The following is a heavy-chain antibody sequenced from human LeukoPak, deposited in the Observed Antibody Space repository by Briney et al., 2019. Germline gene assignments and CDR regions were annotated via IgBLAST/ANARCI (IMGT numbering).Heavy chain of an antibody. CDR1: GFTFSRYS. D-gene: IGHD3-22*01. V-gene: IGHV3-21*01. Sequence: GGSLRLSCAASGFTFSRYSMNWVRQAPGKGLEWVSSISSSSNYIYYEDSVKGRFTISRDNAKKSLYLQMNSLRAEDTAVYYCARGGFDSSGYYFRRWFDPWGQGTLVTVSS. J-gene: IGHJ5*02. CDR2: ISSSSNYI. CDR3: ARGGFDSSGYYFRRWFDP.